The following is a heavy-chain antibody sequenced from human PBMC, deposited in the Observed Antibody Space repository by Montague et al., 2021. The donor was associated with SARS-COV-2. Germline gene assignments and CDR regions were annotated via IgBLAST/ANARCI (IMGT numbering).Heavy chain of an antibody. Sequence: SETLSLTCTVSGDSTSCPNCYWGWIRQAPGKGLDWIGTIYNSGTTYYNPSLKSRLTISIDTSKNQFSLKLTSVTAADTAVYYCARHRNYGDHNLDNWFHPWGQGTLVTVSS. CDR1: GDSTSCPNCY. CDR2: IYNSGTT. V-gene: IGHV4-39*01. D-gene: IGHD4-17*01. J-gene: IGHJ5*02. CDR3: ARHRNYGDHNLDNWFHP.